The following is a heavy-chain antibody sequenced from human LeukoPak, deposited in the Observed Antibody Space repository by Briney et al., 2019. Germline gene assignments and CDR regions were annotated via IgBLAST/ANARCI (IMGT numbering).Heavy chain of an antibody. CDR1: GFTFSSYS. CDR3: ARLLGYCSSTSCYHYYYYYMDV. D-gene: IGHD2-2*01. Sequence: GGSLRLSCAGSGFTFSSYSMNWVRQAPGKGVEWVSSISSSSRYIYYADSVKGRFTISRDNAKNSLYLQMNSLRAEDTAVYYCARLLGYCSSTSCYHYYYYYMDVWGKGTTVTVSS. CDR2: ISSSSRYI. J-gene: IGHJ6*03. V-gene: IGHV3-21*01.